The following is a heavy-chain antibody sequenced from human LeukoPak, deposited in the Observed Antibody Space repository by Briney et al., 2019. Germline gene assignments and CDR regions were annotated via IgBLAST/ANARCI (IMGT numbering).Heavy chain of an antibody. CDR3: ARSQYYYDSSGYYYEDYFDY. CDR2: ISSSGSTI. CDR1: GFTFSDYY. J-gene: IGHJ4*02. Sequence: SGGSLRLSCAASGFTFSDYYMSWIRQAPGKGLEWVSYISSSGSTIYYADSVKGRFTISRDNSKNTLYLQMNSLRAEDTAVYYCARSQYYYDSSGYYYEDYFDYWGQGTLVTVSS. V-gene: IGHV3-11*04. D-gene: IGHD3-22*01.